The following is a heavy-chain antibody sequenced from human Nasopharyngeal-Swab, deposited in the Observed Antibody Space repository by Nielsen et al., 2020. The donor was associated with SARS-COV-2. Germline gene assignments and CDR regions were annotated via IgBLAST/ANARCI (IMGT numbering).Heavy chain of an antibody. CDR2: INPNSGGT. Sequence: ASVKASCKASGYTFTGYYMHWVRQAPGQGLEWMGRINPNSGGTNYAQKFQGRVTMTRVTSISTGYMELSRLRSDDTAVYYCARVWEPGGYYYYGMDVWGQGTTVTVSS. J-gene: IGHJ6*02. CDR3: ARVWEPGGYYYYGMDV. CDR1: GYTFTGYY. D-gene: IGHD1-26*01. V-gene: IGHV1-2*06.